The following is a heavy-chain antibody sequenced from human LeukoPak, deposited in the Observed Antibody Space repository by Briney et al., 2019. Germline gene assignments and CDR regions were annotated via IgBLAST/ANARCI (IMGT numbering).Heavy chain of an antibody. V-gene: IGHV3-7*01. Sequence: GGSLRLSCAASGFNFTYYVMTWVRQAPGKGLEWVANIKQDGSEKYYVDSVEGRFTISRDNAKNSLYLQVNSLRAEDTAVYYCARDGGYCGGDCYSGFDYWGQGTLVTVSS. CDR2: IKQDGSEK. CDR1: GFNFTYYV. D-gene: IGHD2-21*02. CDR3: ARDGGYCGGDCYSGFDY. J-gene: IGHJ4*02.